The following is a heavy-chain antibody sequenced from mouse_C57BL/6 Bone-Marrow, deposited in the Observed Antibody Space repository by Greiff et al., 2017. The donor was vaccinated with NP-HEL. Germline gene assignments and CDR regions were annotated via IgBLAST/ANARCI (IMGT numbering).Heavy chain of an antibody. CDR3: ARNWGFDDYDVAWFAY. D-gene: IGHD2-4*01. CDR1: GFSLTSYG. Sequence: QVQLQQSGPGLVQPSQSLSITCTVSGFSLTSYGVHWVRQSPGKGLEWLGVIWSGGSTDYNAAFISSLSISKDNSKSQVFFKMNSLQADDTAIYYCARNWGFDDYDVAWFAYWGQGTLVTVSA. V-gene: IGHV2-2*01. J-gene: IGHJ3*01. CDR2: IWSGGST.